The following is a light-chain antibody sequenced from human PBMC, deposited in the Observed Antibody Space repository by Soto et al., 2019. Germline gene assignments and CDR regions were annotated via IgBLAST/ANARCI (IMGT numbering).Light chain of an antibody. CDR2: LGS. Sequence: DIVMTQSPLSLPVTPGEPASISCRSSQSLLHSNGYNYLDWYLQKPGQSPQLLIYLGSNRASGVPDRFSGSGSGTDFTLKISRVEGGDVGVYYCMQALQTPLFTFGPGTKVDIK. V-gene: IGKV2-28*01. J-gene: IGKJ3*01. CDR1: QSLLHSNGYNY. CDR3: MQALQTPLFT.